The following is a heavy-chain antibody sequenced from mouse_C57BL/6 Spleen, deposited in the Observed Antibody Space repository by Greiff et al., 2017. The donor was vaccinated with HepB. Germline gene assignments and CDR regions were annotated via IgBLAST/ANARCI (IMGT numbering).Heavy chain of an antibody. V-gene: IGHV1-26*01. Sequence: VQLQQSGPELVKPGASVKISCKASGYTFTDYYMNWVKQSHGKSLEWIGDINPNNGGTSYNQKFKGKATLTVDKSSSTAYMELRSLTSEDSAVYYCARGYYYGSSYGFAYWGQGTLVTVSA. CDR2: INPNNGGT. CDR3: ARGYYYGSSYGFAY. CDR1: GYTFTDYY. J-gene: IGHJ3*01. D-gene: IGHD1-1*01.